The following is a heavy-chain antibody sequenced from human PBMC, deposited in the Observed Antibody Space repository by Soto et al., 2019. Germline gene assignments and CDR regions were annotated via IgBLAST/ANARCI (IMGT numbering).Heavy chain of an antibody. Sequence: ASVKVSCKASGYTFTSYGISWVRQAPGQGLEWMGWISAYNGNTNYAQKLQGRVTMTTGTSTSTAYMELRSLRSDDTAVYYCARVETEYCSGGSCPKTEYFQHWGQGTLVTVSS. CDR2: ISAYNGNT. V-gene: IGHV1-18*01. CDR3: ARVETEYCSGGSCPKTEYFQH. J-gene: IGHJ1*01. CDR1: GYTFTSYG. D-gene: IGHD2-15*01.